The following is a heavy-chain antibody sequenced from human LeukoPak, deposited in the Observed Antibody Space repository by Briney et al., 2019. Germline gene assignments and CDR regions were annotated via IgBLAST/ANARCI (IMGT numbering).Heavy chain of an antibody. D-gene: IGHD3-16*01. CDR2: IYYSGST. CDR3: ASPLFLSRGSFRDY. Sequence: SETLSLTCTVSGYSISSGNYWGWIRQPPGKGLEWIGYIYYSGSTNYNPSLKSRVTISVDTSKNQFSLKLSSVTAADTAVYYCASPLFLSRGSFRDYWGQGTLVTVSS. CDR1: GYSISSGNY. J-gene: IGHJ4*02. V-gene: IGHV4-61*01.